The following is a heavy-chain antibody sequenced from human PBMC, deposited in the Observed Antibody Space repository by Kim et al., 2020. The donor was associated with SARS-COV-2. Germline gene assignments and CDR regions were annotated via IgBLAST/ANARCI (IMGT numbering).Heavy chain of an antibody. V-gene: IGHV4-59*01. Sequence: PSLKSRVTISVDTSKNQFSLKLSSVTAADTAVYYCARDKAVAGRWNAFDIWGQGTMVTVSS. J-gene: IGHJ3*02. D-gene: IGHD6-19*01. CDR3: ARDKAVAGRWNAFDI.